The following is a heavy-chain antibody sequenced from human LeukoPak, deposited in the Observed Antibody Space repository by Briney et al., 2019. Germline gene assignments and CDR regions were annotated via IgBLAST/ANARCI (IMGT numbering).Heavy chain of an antibody. J-gene: IGHJ5*02. D-gene: IGHD5-12*01. V-gene: IGHV1-18*01. CDR1: GYSFSSYG. CDR3: AREGSAVATYNWFDP. CDR2: ISAYNGNT. Sequence: ASVNVSCKASGYSFSSYGMNWVRQAPGQGLEWMGWISAYNGNTKYAQKFQGRVTMTTDTSTTTAYMELRSLRSDDTAVYYCAREGSAVATYNWFDPWGQGTLVTVSS.